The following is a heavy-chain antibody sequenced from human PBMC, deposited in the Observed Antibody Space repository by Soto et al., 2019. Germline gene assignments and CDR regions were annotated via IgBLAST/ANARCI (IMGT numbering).Heavy chain of an antibody. CDR1: GGSISSYY. J-gene: IGHJ6*03. D-gene: IGHD4-17*01. CDR3: ARGRRDDYGDSDYYYYMDV. Sequence: PSETLSLTCTVSGGSISSYYWSWIRQPPGKGLEWIGYIYYSGSTNYNPSLKSRVTISVDTSKNQFSLKLSSVTAADTAVYYCARGRRDDYGDSDYYYYMDVWGKGTTVTVSS. V-gene: IGHV4-59*01. CDR2: IYYSGST.